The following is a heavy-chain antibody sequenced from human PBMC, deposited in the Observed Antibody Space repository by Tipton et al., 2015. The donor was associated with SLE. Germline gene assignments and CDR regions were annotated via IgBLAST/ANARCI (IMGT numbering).Heavy chain of an antibody. CDR1: GGSISSGSYY. Sequence: TLSLTCTVSGGSISSGSYYWSWIRQPAGKGLEWIGHIYTSGSTNYNPSLKNRVTISVDTSKNQFSLKLSSVTAADTAVYYCARVTYGMDVWGQGTTVTVSS. CDR2: IYTSGST. V-gene: IGHV4-61*09. J-gene: IGHJ6*02. CDR3: ARVTYGMDV.